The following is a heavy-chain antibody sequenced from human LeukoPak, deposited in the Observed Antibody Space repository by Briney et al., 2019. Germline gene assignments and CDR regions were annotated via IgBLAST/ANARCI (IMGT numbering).Heavy chain of an antibody. CDR1: GFTFSSYA. J-gene: IGHJ4*02. D-gene: IGHD2-21*02. V-gene: IGHV3-30*04. Sequence: GRSLRLSCAASGFTFSSYAMNWVRQAPGKGLEWVAVISYDGSNKYYADSVKGRFTISRDNSKNTLYLQMNSLRAEDTAVYYCAREGYCGGDCYIYFDYWGQGTLVTVSS. CDR3: AREGYCGGDCYIYFDY. CDR2: ISYDGSNK.